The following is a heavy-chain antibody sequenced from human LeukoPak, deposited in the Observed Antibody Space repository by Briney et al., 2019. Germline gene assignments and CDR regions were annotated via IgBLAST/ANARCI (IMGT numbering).Heavy chain of an antibody. CDR2: IKQDGSEK. CDR3: ARISGDVGAFDM. CDR1: GFTFSSYW. D-gene: IGHD1-26*01. J-gene: IGHJ3*02. Sequence: PGGSLRLSYAASGFTFSSYWMSWVRQAPGKGLEWVANIKQDGSEKYYADSVKGRFTISRDNAKNSLYLQMNSLRADDTAVYYCARISGDVGAFDMWGEGTMVTVSS. V-gene: IGHV3-7*01.